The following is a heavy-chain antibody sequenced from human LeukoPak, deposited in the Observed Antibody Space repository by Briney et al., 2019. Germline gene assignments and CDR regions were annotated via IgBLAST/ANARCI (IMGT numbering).Heavy chain of an antibody. CDR2: ISNTGDTT. Sequence: GGSLRLSCAAAGLSFSSYDMYWVRQPPGKGLEWVSTISNTGDTTYDADSVKGRFTISRDNSKNTLYLQMSSLRAEDAAVYYCVTDLRNSLGATYLDYWGQGTLVTVSS. J-gene: IGHJ4*02. V-gene: IGHV3-23*01. D-gene: IGHD1-26*01. CDR1: GLSFSSYD. CDR3: VTDLRNSLGATYLDY.